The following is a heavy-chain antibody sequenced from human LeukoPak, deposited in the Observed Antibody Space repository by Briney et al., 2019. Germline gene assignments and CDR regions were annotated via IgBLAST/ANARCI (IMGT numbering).Heavy chain of an antibody. V-gene: IGHV3-7*01. Sequence: PGGSLRLSCAASGFTFSSYWMSWVRQAPGKGLEWVANIKQDGSEKYYVDSVKGRFTISRDNAKNSLYLQMNSLRAEDTAVYYCARDQGSIVGATGFDYWGQGTLVTVSS. J-gene: IGHJ4*02. D-gene: IGHD1-26*01. CDR1: GFTFSSYW. CDR3: ARDQGSIVGATGFDY. CDR2: IKQDGSEK.